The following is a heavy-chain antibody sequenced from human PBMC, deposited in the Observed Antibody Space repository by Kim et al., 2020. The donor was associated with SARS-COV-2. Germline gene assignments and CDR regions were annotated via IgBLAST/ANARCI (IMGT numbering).Heavy chain of an antibody. J-gene: IGHJ6*02. CDR3: VRDKPSAVYGMDV. CDR1: GYTFSSFG. CDR2: ISVYNGNT. V-gene: IGHV1-18*01. D-gene: IGHD2-2*01. Sequence: ASVKVSCKTSGYTFSSFGISWVRQAPGQGLEWLGWISVYNGNTKYAQKVQGRVTVTTDTFTSTAYMELRSLRYDDTAVYYCVRDKPSAVYGMDVWGQGTT.